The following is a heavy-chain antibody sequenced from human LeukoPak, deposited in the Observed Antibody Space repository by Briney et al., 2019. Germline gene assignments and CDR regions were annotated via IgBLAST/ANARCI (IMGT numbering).Heavy chain of an antibody. D-gene: IGHD1-20*01. V-gene: IGHV3-30-3*01. CDR2: ISYDGSNT. J-gene: IGHJ4*02. Sequence: GRSLRLSCAASGFTFTTSAMHWVRQAPGKGLEWVAAISYDGSNTYNSESVRGRFTISRDNSKNTLYLQMNSLRAEDTAVYYCTKDLTGNRDFWGQGTLVTVSS. CDR3: TKDLTGNRDF. CDR1: GFTFTTSA.